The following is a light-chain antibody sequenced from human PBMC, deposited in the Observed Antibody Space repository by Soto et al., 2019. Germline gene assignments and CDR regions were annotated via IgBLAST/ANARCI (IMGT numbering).Light chain of an antibody. CDR2: VTS. V-gene: IGKV1-9*01. CDR3: QQLYSYPFT. Sequence: IPLTQSPSSLSASVGDRVTITCRASQGIGSYLAWYQQKPGKAPELLIYVTSTLQSGVPSRFSGSGSGTDFTLTINSLQPEDFATYYCQQLYSYPFTFGPGTKVDIK. CDR1: QGIGSY. J-gene: IGKJ3*01.